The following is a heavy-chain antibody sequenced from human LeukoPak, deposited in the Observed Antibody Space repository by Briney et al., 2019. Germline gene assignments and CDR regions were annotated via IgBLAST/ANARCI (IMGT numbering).Heavy chain of an antibody. Sequence: SETLSLTCAVSGGSISSGGYSWSWIRQPPGKGPEWIGYIYHSGSTYYNPSLKSRVTISVDRSKNQFSLKLSSVTAADTAVYYCARMGDTAIRLDAFDIWGQGTMVTVSS. CDR2: IYHSGST. J-gene: IGHJ3*02. CDR3: ARMGDTAIRLDAFDI. CDR1: GGSISSGGYS. D-gene: IGHD5-18*01. V-gene: IGHV4-30-2*01.